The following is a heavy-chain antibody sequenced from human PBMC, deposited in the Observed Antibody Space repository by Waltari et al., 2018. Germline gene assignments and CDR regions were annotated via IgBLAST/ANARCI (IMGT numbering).Heavy chain of an antibody. V-gene: IGHV4-30-2*01. J-gene: IGHJ4*01. CDR1: GDSITRGGYS. CDR2: IYHTGDA. CDR3: ARAYDSACYYFDF. Sequence: QLQLQESGSGLVKPSQTLSLTCTVSGDSITRGGYSWTWIRQPPGKGLEWIGYIYHTGDAFYSPSLESRATISVDKSNNQFSLKLRSVTAADTAVYFCARAYDSACYYFDFWGHGALVTVST. D-gene: IGHD3-22*01.